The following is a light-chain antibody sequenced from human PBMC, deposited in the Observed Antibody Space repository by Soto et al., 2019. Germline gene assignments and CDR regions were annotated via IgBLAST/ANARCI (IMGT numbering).Light chain of an antibody. V-gene: IGKV1-5*03. CDR3: QQYETFSGT. CDR2: KAS. CDR1: QSISSW. Sequence: DIQMTQSPSTLSASVGDRVTITCRASQSISSWLAWYQQKPGKAPKLLIYKASSLERGVPSRFSGSGSGTKFTLTIASLQPDDFATYYCQQYETFSGTFGPGTKVDIK. J-gene: IGKJ1*01.